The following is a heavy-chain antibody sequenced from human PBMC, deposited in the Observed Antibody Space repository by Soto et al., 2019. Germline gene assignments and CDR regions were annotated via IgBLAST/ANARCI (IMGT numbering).Heavy chain of an antibody. CDR3: ASGHDAYKVRY. CDR1: GGSISSGGTGSY. V-gene: IGHV4-31*03. Sequence: QVQLQESGPGLVKPSQTLSLTCTVSGGSISSGGTGSYWTWIRQLPGKGLEWIGYIYYTGNTYYNPSLKSRPTISIDTSENQFSLKLTSVTAADTAVYFCASGHDAYKVRYWGQGTLVPVSS. J-gene: IGHJ4*02. CDR2: IYYTGNT. D-gene: IGHD1-1*01.